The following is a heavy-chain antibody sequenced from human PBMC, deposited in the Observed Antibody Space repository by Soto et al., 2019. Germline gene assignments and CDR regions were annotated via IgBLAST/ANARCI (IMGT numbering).Heavy chain of an antibody. Sequence: SETLSLTCSVSGGSLSKYYWSWIRQPAGKGLEWIGRISTSGHVVSKVSLRSRLTMSVDMSNNHFSLKLTSVTAADTAVYYCARDNNDFWSLYPLAFDYWGQGXLVTVSS. CDR2: ISTSGHV. CDR3: ARDNNDFWSLYPLAFDY. V-gene: IGHV4-4*07. J-gene: IGHJ4*02. CDR1: GGSLSKYY. D-gene: IGHD3-3*01.